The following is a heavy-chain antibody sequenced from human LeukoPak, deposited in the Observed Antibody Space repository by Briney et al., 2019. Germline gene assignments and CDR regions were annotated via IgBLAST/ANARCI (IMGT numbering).Heavy chain of an antibody. V-gene: IGHV3-30*02. D-gene: IGHD1-26*01. CDR2: IRYDGSNK. Sequence: GGSLRLSCAASGFTFSSYGMHWVRQAPGKGLEWVAFIRYDGSNKYYADSVKGRFTISRDNSRKTLYLQMNSLRAEDTALYYCAKDGDTVSGTYYFDMDVWGKGTTVTISS. CDR1: GFTFSSYG. J-gene: IGHJ6*03. CDR3: AKDGDTVSGTYYFDMDV.